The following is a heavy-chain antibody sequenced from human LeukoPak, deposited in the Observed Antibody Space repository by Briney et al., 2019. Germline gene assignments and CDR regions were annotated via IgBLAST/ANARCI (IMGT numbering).Heavy chain of an antibody. CDR1: GGSISSANYY. J-gene: IGHJ4*02. Sequence: SETLSLTCTVSGGSISSANYYWDWIRQPPGKGLEWIVSIYYSGSTYYNPSLRSRVTISINTSKNQFSLKLISVTAADTAVYYCARDTLVWGRPGYFDYWGQGTQVTVSS. D-gene: IGHD3-3*01. CDR3: ARDTLVWGRPGYFDY. V-gene: IGHV4-39*07. CDR2: IYYSGST.